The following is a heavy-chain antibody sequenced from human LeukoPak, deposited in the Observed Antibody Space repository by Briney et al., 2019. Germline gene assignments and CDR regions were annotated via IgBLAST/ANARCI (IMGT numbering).Heavy chain of an antibody. CDR3: ARVNAYNFDY. CDR2: IYPNSGDT. D-gene: IGHD5-24*01. CDR1: GYTFTGYH. Sequence: ASVKVSCKASGYTFTGYHVHWVRQAPGQGLEWMGWIYPNSGDTNYAQKFQGRVTMTSDTSVSTAYLELSSLTSDDTAIYYCARVNAYNFDYWGQGTLVAVSS. V-gene: IGHV1-2*02. J-gene: IGHJ4*02.